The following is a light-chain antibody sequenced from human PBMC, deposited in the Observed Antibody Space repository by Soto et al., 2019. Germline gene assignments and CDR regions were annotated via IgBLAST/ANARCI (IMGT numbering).Light chain of an antibody. CDR3: QSYDSSLRGWV. V-gene: IGLV1-40*01. J-gene: IGLJ3*02. CDR2: GDS. Sequence: QSVLTQPPSVSGAPGQRVTISCTGSSSNIGANYDVHWYQHLPGTAPKLLISGDSNRPSGVPDRFSGSKSGTSASLGITGLQAWDEADYYCQSYDSSLRGWVFGGGTQLTVL. CDR1: SSNIGANYD.